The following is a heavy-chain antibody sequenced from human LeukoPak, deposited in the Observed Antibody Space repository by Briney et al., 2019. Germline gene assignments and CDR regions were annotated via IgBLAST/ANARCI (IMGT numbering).Heavy chain of an antibody. CDR1: GFTVSSYG. CDR3: AKDFGITGTTRPREAFDI. CDR2: IWYDGSNK. V-gene: IGHV3-33*06. J-gene: IGHJ3*02. Sequence: PGGSLRLSCAASGFTVSSYGMRWVRQAPGKGLEWVAVIWYDGSNKYYADSVKGRFTISRDNSKNTLYLQMNSLRAEDTAVYYCAKDFGITGTTRPREAFDIWGQGTMVTVSS. D-gene: IGHD1-7*01.